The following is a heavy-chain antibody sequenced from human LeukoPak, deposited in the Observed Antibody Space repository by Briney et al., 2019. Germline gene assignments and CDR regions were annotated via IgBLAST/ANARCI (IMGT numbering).Heavy chain of an antibody. CDR3: AREGAGGYVGPYFDY. CDR2: FSSNGGST. J-gene: IGHJ4*02. D-gene: IGHD3-9*01. CDR1: GFTFSIYA. V-gene: IGHV3-64*01. Sequence: GGSLRLSCAASGFTFSIYAMHWVRQAPGKGLEYVSVFSSNGGSTYYANSVKGRFTISRDNSKNTLYLQMGGLRAEDMAVYYCAREGAGGYVGPYFDYWGQGTLVTVSS.